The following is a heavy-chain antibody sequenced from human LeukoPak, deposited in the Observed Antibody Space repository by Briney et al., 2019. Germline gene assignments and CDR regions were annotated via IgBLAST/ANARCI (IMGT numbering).Heavy chain of an antibody. CDR2: IIPILGIA. D-gene: IGHD1-26*01. Sequence: GASVKVSCKASGGTFSSYAISWVRQAPGQGLEWMGRIIPILGIANYAQKFQGRVTITADKSTSTAYMELSSLRSEDTAVYYCARVGVGAILFEYFQHWGQGTLVTVSS. J-gene: IGHJ1*01. CDR1: GGTFSSYA. V-gene: IGHV1-69*04. CDR3: ARVGVGAILFEYFQH.